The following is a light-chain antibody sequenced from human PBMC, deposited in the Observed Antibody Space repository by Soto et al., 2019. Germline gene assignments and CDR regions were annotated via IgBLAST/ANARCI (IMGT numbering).Light chain of an antibody. CDR1: TSDIGAYDY. CDR3: SSYVSGNTVV. CDR2: GVT. J-gene: IGLJ2*01. Sequence: QSVLAQPASVSGSPGQSITIPCTGTTSDIGAYDYVSWYQQHPGKVPKLLIYGVTNRPSGVSNRFSGSKSGNTASLTISGLQAEDEADYYCSSYVSGNTVVLGGGTKVTVL. V-gene: IGLV2-14*01.